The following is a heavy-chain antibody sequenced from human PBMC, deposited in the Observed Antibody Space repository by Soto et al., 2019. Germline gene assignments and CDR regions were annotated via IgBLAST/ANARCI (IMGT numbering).Heavy chain of an antibody. V-gene: IGHV3-30*18. J-gene: IGHJ4*02. CDR2: ISYDVSNK. CDR3: AQVGRRYFEWPPYYFDY. D-gene: IGHD3-9*01. Sequence: GGSLRLSCAASGFTFSSYGMHWVRQAPGKGLEWGAVISYDVSNKYDADSVRGRFTISRDNSKNTLYPQMNSLRAEDTAVYYCAQVGRRYFEWPPYYFDYWGQGTLVTVSS. CDR1: GFTFSSYG.